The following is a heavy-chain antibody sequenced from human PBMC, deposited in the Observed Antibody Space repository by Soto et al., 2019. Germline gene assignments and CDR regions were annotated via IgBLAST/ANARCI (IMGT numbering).Heavy chain of an antibody. Sequence: QVTLKESGPVLVKPTETLTLTCTVSGFSLSNARMGVSWIRQPPGKALEWLAHIFSNDEKSYSTSLKSRLTISKDTSKSQVVLTMTTMDPVDTATYYCARMPSGTATVTRDSGDAFDIWGQGTMVTVSS. CDR2: IFSNDEK. J-gene: IGHJ3*02. CDR3: ARMPSGTATVTRDSGDAFDI. CDR1: GFSLSNARMG. V-gene: IGHV2-26*01. D-gene: IGHD4-17*01.